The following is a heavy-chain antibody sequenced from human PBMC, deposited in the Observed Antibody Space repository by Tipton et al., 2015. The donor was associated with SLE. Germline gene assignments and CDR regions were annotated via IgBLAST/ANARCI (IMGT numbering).Heavy chain of an antibody. J-gene: IGHJ4*02. CDR1: GLTFGDEG. Sequence: QLVQSGGGLVQAGRSLRLSCTASGLTFGDEGMSWVRQAPGKGLEWVGFIRNKPYGGTTEYAASVKGRFTISRDDSKSIAYLQMNSLKTEDTAVYYCIRHASEAVAGSPPFDYWGQGTLVTVSS. CDR2: IRNKPYGGTT. CDR3: IRHASEAVAGSPPFDY. V-gene: IGHV3-49*04. D-gene: IGHD6-19*01.